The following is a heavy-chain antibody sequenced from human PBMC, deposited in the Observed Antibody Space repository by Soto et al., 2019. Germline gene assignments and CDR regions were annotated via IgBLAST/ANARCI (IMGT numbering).Heavy chain of an antibody. CDR1: GYTFTSYD. J-gene: IGHJ6*02. Sequence: ASLKVSCKASGYTFTSYDINWVRQATGQGLEWMGWMNPNSGNTGYAQKFQGRVTMTRNTSISTAYMELSSLRSEGTAVYYCANELTYCSSTSCLSGMDVWGPGTTVTVSS. CDR2: MNPNSGNT. CDR3: ANELTYCSSTSCLSGMDV. D-gene: IGHD2-2*01. V-gene: IGHV1-8*01.